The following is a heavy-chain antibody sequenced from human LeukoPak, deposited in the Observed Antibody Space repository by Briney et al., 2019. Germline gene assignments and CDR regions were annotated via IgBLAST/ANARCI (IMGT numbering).Heavy chain of an antibody. J-gene: IGHJ3*02. CDR1: GFTLSTYS. CDR3: ARDLPAVAGPGDAFDI. V-gene: IGHV3-53*01. D-gene: IGHD6-19*01. Sequence: GGSLRLSCTVSGFTLSTYSLNWVRRAPGKGLEWVSVMYSGGTIYYADSVKGRFTISRDNSKNTLYLQMDSLRAEDTAVYYCARDLPAVAGPGDAFDIWGQGTMVTVSS. CDR2: MYSGGTI.